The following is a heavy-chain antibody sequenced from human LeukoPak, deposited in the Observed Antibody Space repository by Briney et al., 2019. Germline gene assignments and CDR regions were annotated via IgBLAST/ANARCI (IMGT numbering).Heavy chain of an antibody. CDR3: ARGPAAVHP. Sequence: SETLSLTCAVHGYSLTNHYWIWIRQPPGKRLEWIAEVLHTGSTNCNPSFKSRVTVSVDTSKNQFFLNLTSVTAADTAVYYCARGPAAVHPWGRGILVTVSS. CDR1: GYSLTNHY. J-gene: IGHJ5*02. D-gene: IGHD6-13*01. CDR2: VLHTGST. V-gene: IGHV4-34*12.